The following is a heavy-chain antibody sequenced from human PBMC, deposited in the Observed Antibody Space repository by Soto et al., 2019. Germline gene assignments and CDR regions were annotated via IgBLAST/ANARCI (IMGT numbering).Heavy chain of an antibody. J-gene: IGHJ4*02. CDR1: GFTFSNYA. CDR3: AKKLMVRGVIMGFDY. Sequence: PGGSLRLSCAASGFTFSNYAMSWVRQAPGKGLEWVSTISGTGGTTDYADPVKGRFYISRDNSKNTLYLHMNSLRAEDTAVYYCAKKLMVRGVIMGFDYWGQGTLVTVSS. V-gene: IGHV3-23*01. CDR2: ISGTGGTT. D-gene: IGHD3-10*01.